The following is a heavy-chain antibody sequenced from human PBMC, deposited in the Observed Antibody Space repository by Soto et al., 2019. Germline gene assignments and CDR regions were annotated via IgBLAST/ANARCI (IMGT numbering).Heavy chain of an antibody. CDR1: GFTFSSYG. CDR2: ISYDGSNK. CDR3: AKDPYSSSPGNDHYYYGMDV. J-gene: IGHJ6*02. V-gene: IGHV3-30*18. D-gene: IGHD6-13*01. Sequence: PGGSLRLSCAASGFTFSSYGMHWVRQAPGKGLEWVAVISYDGSNKYYADSVKGRFTISRDNSKNTLYLQMNSLRAEDTAVYYCAKDPYSSSPGNDHYYYGMDVWGQGTTVTVSS.